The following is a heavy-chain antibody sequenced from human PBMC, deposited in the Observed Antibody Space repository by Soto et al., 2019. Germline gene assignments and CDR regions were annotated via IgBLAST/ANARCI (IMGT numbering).Heavy chain of an antibody. CDR3: ARLAGRSQLGKGFDP. J-gene: IGHJ5*02. CDR1: GGTFSSYT. V-gene: IGHV1-69*06. Sequence: QVQLGQSGAEVKEPGSSVNVSCKASGGTFSSYTISWVRQAPGQGFEWMGGITPGFGSGNYAQKFQGRVTSTVDKYTRTVYMALSSLTSADTALYYCARLAGRSQLGKGFDPWGQGTLVTVSP. D-gene: IGHD1-1*01. CDR2: ITPGFGSG.